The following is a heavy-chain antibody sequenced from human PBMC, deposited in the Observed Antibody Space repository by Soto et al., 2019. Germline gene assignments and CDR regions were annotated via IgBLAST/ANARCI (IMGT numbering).Heavy chain of an antibody. D-gene: IGHD3-16*01. CDR3: ATMLYYYYALDV. Sequence: SVKVSCKTSGYTFTDYYIYWVRQAPGQGLEWMGWINPNSGDTNYAQKFQGRVTLTRDTSLSTAYLELSSLESDDTAEYYCATMLYYYYALDVWGQGTAVTVSS. J-gene: IGHJ6*02. V-gene: IGHV1-2*02. CDR2: INPNSGDT. CDR1: GYTFTDYY.